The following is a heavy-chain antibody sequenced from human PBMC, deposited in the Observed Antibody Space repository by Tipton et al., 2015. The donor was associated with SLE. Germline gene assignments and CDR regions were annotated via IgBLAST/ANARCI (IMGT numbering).Heavy chain of an antibody. D-gene: IGHD6-13*01. CDR1: GGSISSGSYY. CDR2: IYTSGST. Sequence: TLSLTCTVSGGSISSGSYYWSWIRQPAGKGLEWIGRIYTSGSTNYNPSLKSRVTISVDTSKNQFSLRLSSVIAADTAVYYCARGLSAYSSTWFYYYYAMDVWGQGTTVTVSS. J-gene: IGHJ6*02. CDR3: ARGLSAYSSTWFYYYYAMDV. V-gene: IGHV4-61*02.